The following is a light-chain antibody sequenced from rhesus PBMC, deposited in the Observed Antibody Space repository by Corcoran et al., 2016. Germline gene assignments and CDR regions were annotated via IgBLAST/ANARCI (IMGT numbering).Light chain of an antibody. CDR3: FSYATSGTYI. CDR1: SRDIGAYNR. J-gene: IGLJ1*01. CDR2: EVS. Sequence: QTAPTQSPSVSGSPGQSVTISCTGTSRDIGAYNRVSWYQQHPGKAPKLMIYEVSKRPSGVSDRFSGSKSGNTASLTISGLQAEDEADYYCFSYATSGTYIFGTGTRLTVL. V-gene: IGLV2-13*03.